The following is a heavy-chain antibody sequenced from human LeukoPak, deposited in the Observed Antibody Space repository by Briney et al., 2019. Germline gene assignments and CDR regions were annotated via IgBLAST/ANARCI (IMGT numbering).Heavy chain of an antibody. D-gene: IGHD4-23*01. CDR2: ISYDGSNK. V-gene: IGHV3-30*18. CDR1: GFTFSSYG. Sequence: GRSLRLSCAASGFTFSSYGMHWVRQAPGKGLEWVAVISYDGSNKYYADSVKGRFTISGDNSKNTLYLQMNSLRAEDTAVYYCAKDIFSGVTPASFLDYWGQGTLVTVSS. J-gene: IGHJ4*02. CDR3: AKDIFSGVTPASFLDY.